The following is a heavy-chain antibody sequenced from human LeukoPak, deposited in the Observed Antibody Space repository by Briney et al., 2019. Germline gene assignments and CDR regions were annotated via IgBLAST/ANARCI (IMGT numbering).Heavy chain of an antibody. Sequence: ASVKVSCKASGYTFTSYYMHWVRQAPGQGLEWMGIINPSGGSTSYAQKFQGRVTMTRDMSTSTVYMELSSLRSEDTAVYYCARADYDILTGYPKSYYYMDVWGKGTTVTISS. D-gene: IGHD3-9*01. CDR2: INPSGGST. J-gene: IGHJ6*03. V-gene: IGHV1-46*01. CDR1: GYTFTSYY. CDR3: ARADYDILTGYPKSYYYMDV.